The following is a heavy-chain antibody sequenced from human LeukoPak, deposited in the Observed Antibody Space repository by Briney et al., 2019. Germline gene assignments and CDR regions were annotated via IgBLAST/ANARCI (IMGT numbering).Heavy chain of an antibody. V-gene: IGHV3-7*01. CDR1: GFSFGSYW. D-gene: IGHD2-15*01. J-gene: IGHJ6*02. CDR2: IKQDGREK. CDR3: AGGWTYGLDV. Sequence: GGSLRLYCAASGFSFGSYWMSWVRQAPGKGLEWVANIKQDGREKYYVDSVKGRFTISRDNAKNSLYLQMNSLRAEDTAVYYCAGGWTYGLDVWGQGTTVTVSS.